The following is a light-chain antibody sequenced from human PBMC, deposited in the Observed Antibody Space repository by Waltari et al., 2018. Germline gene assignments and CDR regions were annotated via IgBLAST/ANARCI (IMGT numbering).Light chain of an antibody. J-gene: IGLJ2*01. CDR3: CSYAGSSTVV. CDR2: EGS. Sequence: QSALTQPASVSGSPGQSITISCTGTSSDVGSYNLVSRYQQHPGKAPKLMIYEGSKRPSGVSNRCSGSKSGNTASLTISVLQAEDEADYYCCSYAGSSTVVFGGGTKLTVL. V-gene: IGLV2-23*01. CDR1: SSDVGSYNL.